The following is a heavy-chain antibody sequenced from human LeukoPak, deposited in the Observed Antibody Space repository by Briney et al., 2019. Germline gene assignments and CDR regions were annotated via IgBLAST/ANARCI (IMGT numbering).Heavy chain of an antibody. CDR2: ISGSGGST. V-gene: IGHV3-23*01. Sequence: GGFLRLSCAASGFTLSSYAMSWVRQAPGKGLEWVSAISGSGGSTYYADSVKGRFTISRDNSKNTLYLQMNSLRAEDTAVYYCAKVGYCSSTSCYWRGTYYFDYWGQGTLVTVSS. CDR1: GFTLSSYA. J-gene: IGHJ4*02. CDR3: AKVGYCSSTSCYWRGTYYFDY. D-gene: IGHD2-2*01.